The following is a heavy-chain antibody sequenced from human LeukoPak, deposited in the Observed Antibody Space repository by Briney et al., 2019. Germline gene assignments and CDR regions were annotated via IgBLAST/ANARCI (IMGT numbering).Heavy chain of an antibody. CDR1: GYTFTSYY. CDR3: ARIGVAVADLTYYYYGMDV. V-gene: IGHV1-46*01. D-gene: IGHD6-19*01. CDR2: INPSGGST. J-gene: IGHJ6*02. Sequence: ASVKVSCKASGYTFTSYYMHWVRQAPGQGLEWMGIINPSGGSTSYAQKFQGRVTITADESTSTAYMELSSLRSEDTAVYYCARIGVAVADLTYYYYGMDVWGQGTTVTVSS.